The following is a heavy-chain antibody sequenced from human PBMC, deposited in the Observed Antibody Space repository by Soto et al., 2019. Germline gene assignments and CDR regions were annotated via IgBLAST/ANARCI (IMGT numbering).Heavy chain of an antibody. Sequence: SETLSLTCAVSGGSMSTGGHSWSWIRQSPGEGLEWIGCIYATGKTYYNPSLKSRVTISVDTSKNQFSLNVTSVTAADTAVYYCARAPPGPSPRWDVWGQGTTVTFSS. CDR1: GGSMSTGGHS. V-gene: IGHV4-30-2*06. D-gene: IGHD3-10*01. CDR3: ARAPPGPSPRWDV. J-gene: IGHJ6*02. CDR2: IYATGKT.